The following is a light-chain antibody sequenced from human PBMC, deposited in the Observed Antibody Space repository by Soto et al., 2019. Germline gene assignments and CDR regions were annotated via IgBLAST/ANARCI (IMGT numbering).Light chain of an antibody. Sequence: QSVLTQPPSASGTPGQRVTISCSGSSSNIGSNTVNWYQQLPGTAPKLLIYSNNQRPSGVPDRFSGSKSGTSASLAISGLQSEDEADYYCAEWDDRLNGPVFGGGTKLTVL. CDR1: SSNIGSNT. V-gene: IGLV1-44*01. J-gene: IGLJ3*02. CDR2: SNN. CDR3: AEWDDRLNGPV.